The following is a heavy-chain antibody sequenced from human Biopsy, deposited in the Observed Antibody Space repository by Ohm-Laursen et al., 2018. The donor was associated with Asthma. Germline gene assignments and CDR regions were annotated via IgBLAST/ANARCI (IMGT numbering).Heavy chain of an antibody. J-gene: IGHJ6*02. CDR2: ISVYNGNT. D-gene: IGHD3-10*01. Sequence: GSSVKVSCKTSGYTFNSAGITWVRQAPGQGLEWMGWISVYNGNTKVAQKLQDRVTMITDTSTSTAYVELRSLRSDDTAVYFCARAVDYSHYYGIDVRGQGTTVTVS. V-gene: IGHV1-18*01. CDR3: ARAVDYSHYYGIDV. CDR1: GYTFNSAG.